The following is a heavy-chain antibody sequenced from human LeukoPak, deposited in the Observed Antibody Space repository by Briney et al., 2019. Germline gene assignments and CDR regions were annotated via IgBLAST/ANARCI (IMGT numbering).Heavy chain of an antibody. D-gene: IGHD6-13*01. Sequence: SETLSLTRTVSGGSISSYYWSWIRQPPGKGLEWIGSIYHSGSTYYNPSLKNRVTISVDTSKNQFSLKLSSVTAADTAVYYCARSEQLVLGNYFDYWGQGTLVTVSS. J-gene: IGHJ4*02. V-gene: IGHV4-59*08. CDR1: GGSISSYY. CDR3: ARSEQLVLGNYFDY. CDR2: IYHSGST.